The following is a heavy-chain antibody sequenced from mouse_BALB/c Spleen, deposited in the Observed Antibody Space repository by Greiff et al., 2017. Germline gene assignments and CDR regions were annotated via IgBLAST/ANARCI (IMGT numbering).Heavy chain of an antibody. CDR1: GFTFTDYY. CDR3: ARGGYGYNYYAMDY. D-gene: IGHD1-2*01. CDR2: IRNKANGYTT. J-gene: IGHJ4*01. V-gene: IGHV7-3*02. Sequence: EVKVVESGGGLVQPGGSLRLSCATSGFTFTDYYMSWVRQPPGKALEWLGFIRNKANGYTTEYSASVKGRFTISRDNSQSILYLQMNTLRAEDSATYYCARGGYGYNYYAMDYWGQGTSVTVSS.